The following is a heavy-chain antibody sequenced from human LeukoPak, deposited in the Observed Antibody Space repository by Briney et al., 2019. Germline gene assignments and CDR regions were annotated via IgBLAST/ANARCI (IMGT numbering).Heavy chain of an antibody. J-gene: IGHJ4*02. CDR3: ARGDLYSSSWYN. V-gene: IGHV4-30-4*08. Sequence: SETLSLTCTVSGGSISSGDNYWSWIRQPPGKGLGWIGYIYYSGSTYYNPSLKSRVTISVDTSKNQFSLKLNSVTAADTAVYYCARGDLYSSSWYNWGQGTLVTVPS. CDR1: GGSISSGDNY. CDR2: IYYSGST. D-gene: IGHD6-13*01.